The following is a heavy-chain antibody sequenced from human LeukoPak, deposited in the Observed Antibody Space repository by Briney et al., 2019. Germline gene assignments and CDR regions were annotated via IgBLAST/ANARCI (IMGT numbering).Heavy chain of an antibody. Sequence: SEALSLTCAVYGGSFSGYYWSWIRQPPGKGLEWIGEINHSGSTNYNPSLKSRVTISVDTSKNQFSLKLSSVTAADTAVYYCARGKRGYSYGYKAADYYYYYMDVWGKGTTVTVSS. CDR1: GGSFSGYY. CDR3: ARGKRGYSYGYKAADYYYYYMDV. J-gene: IGHJ6*03. V-gene: IGHV4-34*01. D-gene: IGHD5-18*01. CDR2: INHSGST.